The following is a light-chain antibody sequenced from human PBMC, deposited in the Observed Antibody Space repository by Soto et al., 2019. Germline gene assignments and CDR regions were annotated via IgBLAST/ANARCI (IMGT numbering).Light chain of an antibody. CDR1: SGSIASNY. CDR3: QSYDSSDPWV. CDR2: EDN. J-gene: IGLJ3*02. V-gene: IGLV6-57*03. Sequence: NFMLTQPHSVSESPGKTVTISCTRSSGSIASNYVQWYQQRPGSAPTTVIYEDNQIPSGVPDRFSGSIDSSSNSASLTISGLKTEDEADYYCQSYDSSDPWVFGGGTKLTVL.